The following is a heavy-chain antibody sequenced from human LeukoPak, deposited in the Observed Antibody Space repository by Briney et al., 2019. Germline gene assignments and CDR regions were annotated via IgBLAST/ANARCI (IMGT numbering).Heavy chain of an antibody. CDR1: GGFISSYY. CDR2: IYYSGST. CDR3: ARDKGYYYDSSGYYPDAFDI. D-gene: IGHD3-22*01. J-gene: IGHJ3*02. V-gene: IGHV4-59*01. Sequence: NPSETLSLTCTVSGGFISSYYWSWIRQPPGKGLEWIGYIYYSGSTNYNPSLKSRVTISVDTSKNQFSLKLSSVTAADTAVYCCARDKGYYYDSSGYYPDAFDIWGQGTMVTVSS.